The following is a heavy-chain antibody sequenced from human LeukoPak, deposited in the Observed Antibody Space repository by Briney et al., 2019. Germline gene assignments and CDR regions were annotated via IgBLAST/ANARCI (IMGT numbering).Heavy chain of an antibody. V-gene: IGHV4/OR15-8*01. D-gene: IGHD3-16*02. CDR2: IHHDGRI. J-gene: IGHJ4*02. Sequence: SETLSLTCDVSGGSIDSTNWWNWVRQPPGKGLEWIGEIHHDGRINYNPSLKSRVTLSVDKSENQFSLRLDSVTAADTAMYYCARSHDHLWGNYPDYWGQGTLVTVSS. CDR3: ARSHDHLWGNYPDY. CDR1: GGSIDSTNW.